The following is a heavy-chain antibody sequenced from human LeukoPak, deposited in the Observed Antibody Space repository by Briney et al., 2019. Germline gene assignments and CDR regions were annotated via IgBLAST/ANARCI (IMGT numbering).Heavy chain of an antibody. J-gene: IGHJ4*02. D-gene: IGHD3-10*01. CDR3: ARGTGEFGELLAV. Sequence: SETLSLTCTVSGGSIRSFYWSWLRQPPGKGPEWIGYIYSTGSTSYNPSLKSRVTFSVDKSKNQFSLRLSSVTAADTAVYYCARGTGEFGELLAVWGQGTLVTVSS. CDR2: IYSTGST. V-gene: IGHV4-59*01. CDR1: GGSIRSFY.